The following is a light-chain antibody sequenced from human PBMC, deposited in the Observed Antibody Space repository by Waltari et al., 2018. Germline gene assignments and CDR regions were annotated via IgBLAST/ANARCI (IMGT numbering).Light chain of an antibody. CDR2: GVS. V-gene: IGLV2-14*01. J-gene: IGLJ2*01. CDR1: SNDVGGYNS. CDR3: SSQYSNDVVL. Sequence: QSALTQPASVSGSPGQSVTIFCAGTSNDVGGYNSVSWYQEHPGQAPGVIIYGVSDGPSEVSDRLSGSRSGNTAYLTITGLQAEDEADYYCSSQYSNDVVLFGGGTKLTVL.